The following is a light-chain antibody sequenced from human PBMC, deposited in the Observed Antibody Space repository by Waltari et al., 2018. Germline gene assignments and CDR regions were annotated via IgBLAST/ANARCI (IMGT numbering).Light chain of an antibody. Sequence: QSALTQPASVSGSPGQSITISCIGTGRDVGNYNYVSWYQCHPGQAPKLMIYDVTERPSGVSARFSGSKSGNTASLTSSGLQTEDEAFYYCSSYTSDSTIVFGGGTRLTVL. J-gene: IGLJ3*02. CDR3: SSYTSDSTIV. CDR2: DVT. V-gene: IGLV2-14*03. CDR1: GRDVGNYNY.